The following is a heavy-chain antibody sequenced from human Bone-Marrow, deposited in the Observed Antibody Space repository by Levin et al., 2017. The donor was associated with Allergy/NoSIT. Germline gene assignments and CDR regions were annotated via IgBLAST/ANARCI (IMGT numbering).Heavy chain of an antibody. J-gene: IGHJ4*02. CDR3: ARDRYDSRGSWPLGSQT. V-gene: IGHV6-1*01. CDR2: TWYRSKWFN. Sequence: HSQTLSLTCAVSGGSLSDNIAAWIWIRQSPSRGLEWLGRTWYRSKWFNEYAVSVKSRITINPDPSNNQFSLQLNSVTPEDTAVYYCARDRYDSRGSWPLGSQTWGQGTLVTVSS. D-gene: IGHD3-22*01. CDR1: GGSLSDNIAA.